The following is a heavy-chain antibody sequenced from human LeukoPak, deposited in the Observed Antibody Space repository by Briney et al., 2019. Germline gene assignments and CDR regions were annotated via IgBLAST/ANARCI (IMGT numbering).Heavy chain of an antibody. CDR1: GFAFSDYW. V-gene: IGHV3-7*01. J-gene: IGHJ4*02. CDR3: ARVGTWELQRVFDF. D-gene: IGHD1-26*01. Sequence: GGSLRLSCATFGFAFSDYWMTWVRQVPGKGREWVANINREGNEKYYVDSVKGRFTISRDNAKNSVDLQMDSLRVEDTAVYYCARVGTWELQRVFDFWGQGTLVTVSS. CDR2: INREGNEK.